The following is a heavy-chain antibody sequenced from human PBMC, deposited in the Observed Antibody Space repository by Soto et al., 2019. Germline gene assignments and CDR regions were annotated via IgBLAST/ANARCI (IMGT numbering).Heavy chain of an antibody. Sequence: QVQLVQAGAEVKKPGSSVKVSCKASGVTFSKYPISWVRQAPGHGLEWMGGIIPIFAISRYAQKFQGRITITADESTMTAYMELSSLRSDVTAVYYCARGGDYGDYWGQGTLVTVSS. CDR2: IIPIFAIS. CDR3: ARGGDYGDY. V-gene: IGHV1-69*01. CDR1: GVTFSKYP. J-gene: IGHJ4*02. D-gene: IGHD4-17*01.